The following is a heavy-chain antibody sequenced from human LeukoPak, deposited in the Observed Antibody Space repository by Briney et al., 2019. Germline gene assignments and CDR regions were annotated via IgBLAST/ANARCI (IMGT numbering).Heavy chain of an antibody. D-gene: IGHD6-13*01. CDR1: GFTFSSYS. CDR2: ISSSSSYI. V-gene: IGHV3-21*01. Sequence: GGSLRLSCAASGFTFSSYSMNWVRQAPGKGLEWVSPISSSSSYIYYADSVKGRFTICRDNAKNSLYLQMNSLRAEDTAVYYCAKSAGTSGGGYYYYGMDVWGQGTTVTVSS. J-gene: IGHJ6*02. CDR3: AKSAGTSGGGYYYYGMDV.